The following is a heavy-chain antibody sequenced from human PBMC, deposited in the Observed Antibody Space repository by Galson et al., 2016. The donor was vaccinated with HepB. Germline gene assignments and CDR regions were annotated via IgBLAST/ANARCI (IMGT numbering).Heavy chain of an antibody. J-gene: IGHJ3*02. D-gene: IGHD2-15*01. Sequence: GSYYWSWIRQPAGKGPEWIGRISLTGGTNYTPSLKSRVTISADTSKNQFSLSLSSVTAADTAVYYCARAGYCSGGSCYVYAFDIWGPGTMVTVSS. CDR3: ARAGYCSGGSCYVYAFDI. CDR1: GSYY. V-gene: IGHV4-61*02. CDR2: ISLTGGT.